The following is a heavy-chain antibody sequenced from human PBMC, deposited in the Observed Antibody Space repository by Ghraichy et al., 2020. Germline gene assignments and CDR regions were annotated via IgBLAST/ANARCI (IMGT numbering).Heavy chain of an antibody. D-gene: IGHD3-10*01. CDR3: ARGVHGTGSYDY. V-gene: IGHV6-1*01. CDR2: TYYKSRWVR. CDR1: GDDVSNSEAA. J-gene: IGHJ4*02. Sequence: SQTLSLTCAISGDDVSNSEAAWMWVRQSPSRGLEWLGRTYYKSRWVRDYTAFVESRLTINPDTSKNQFSLHLDSVTPEDTAMYYCARGVHGTGSYDYWGQGTPVTVSS.